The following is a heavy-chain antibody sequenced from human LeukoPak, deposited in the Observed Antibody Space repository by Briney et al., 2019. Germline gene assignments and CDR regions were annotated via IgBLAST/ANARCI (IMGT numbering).Heavy chain of an antibody. CDR1: GGSFSGYY. Sequence: ASETLSLTRAVYGGSFSGYYWSWIRQPPGKGLEWIGEINSSGDSNYNPSLKSRVTISVDTSKNQFSLKLTSVTAADTAVYYCARDARFGELVDYWGQGTLVTVSS. CDR3: ARDARFGELVDY. CDR2: INSSGDS. J-gene: IGHJ4*02. V-gene: IGHV4-34*01. D-gene: IGHD3-10*01.